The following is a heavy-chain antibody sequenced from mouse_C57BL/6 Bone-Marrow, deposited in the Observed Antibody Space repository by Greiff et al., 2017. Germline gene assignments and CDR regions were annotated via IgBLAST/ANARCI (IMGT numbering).Heavy chain of an antibody. J-gene: IGHJ4*01. V-gene: IGHV2-5*01. CDR1: GFSLTSYG. CDR3: AKEADYGSSYAMDY. Sequence: VQLQQSGPGLVQPSQSLSITCTVSGFSLTSYGVHWVRQSPGKGLEWLGVIWRGGSTDYNAAFMSRLSITKDNSKSQVFFKMNSLQADDTAIYYCAKEADYGSSYAMDYWGQGTSVTVSS. CDR2: IWRGGST. D-gene: IGHD1-1*01.